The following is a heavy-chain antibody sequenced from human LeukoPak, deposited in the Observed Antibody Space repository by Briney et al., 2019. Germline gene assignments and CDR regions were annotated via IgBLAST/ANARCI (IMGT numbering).Heavy chain of an antibody. CDR2: ISYDGSNK. CDR3: ASEGLVLATTGPFDY. J-gene: IGHJ4*02. V-gene: IGHV3-30*04. Sequence: GRSLRLACAASGFTFSGYAMHWVRHAPGKGLEWVAVISYDGSNKYYADSVKGRFTISRDNSKNTLYLQMNSLRAEDTAVYYCASEGLVLATTGPFDYWGQGTLVTVSS. D-gene: IGHD5-12*01. CDR1: GFTFSGYA.